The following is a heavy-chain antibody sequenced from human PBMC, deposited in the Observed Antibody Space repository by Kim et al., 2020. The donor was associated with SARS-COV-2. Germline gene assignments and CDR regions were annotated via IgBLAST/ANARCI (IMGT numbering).Heavy chain of an antibody. Sequence: YADSVKGRFTISRDNSKNTLYLQMNSLRAEDTAVYYCAILYSSSKKAFDPWGQGTLVTVSS. D-gene: IGHD6-6*01. CDR3: AILYSSSKKAFDP. V-gene: IGHV3-23*01. J-gene: IGHJ5*02.